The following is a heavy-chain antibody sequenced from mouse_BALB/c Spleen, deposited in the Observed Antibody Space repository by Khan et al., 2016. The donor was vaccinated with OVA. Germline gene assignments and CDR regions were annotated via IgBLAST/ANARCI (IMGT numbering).Heavy chain of an antibody. CDR3: ATSYCYGYYFDY. J-gene: IGHJ2*01. D-gene: IGHD1-1*01. CDR2: ISGYSTTI. Sequence: EVELVESGGGLVQPGGSRKLSCAASGFTFSSYGMHWVRQAPEKGLEWVAYISGYSTTIYYADTVKGRFTISRDNSKNTLFLQMTSLMSEDTAMYYCATSYCYGYYFDYWGPGTTLTVSS. CDR1: GFTFSSYG. V-gene: IGHV5-17*02.